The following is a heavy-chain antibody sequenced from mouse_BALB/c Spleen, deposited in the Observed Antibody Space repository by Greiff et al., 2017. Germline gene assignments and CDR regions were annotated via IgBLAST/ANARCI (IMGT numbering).Heavy chain of an antibody. CDR2: ISNGGGST. CDR3: ARHDGAMDD. V-gene: IGHV5-12-2*01. CDR1: GFTFSSYT. J-gene: IGHJ4*01. D-gene: IGHD2-3*01. Sequence: EVKLQESGGGLVQPGGSLKLSCAASGFTFSSYTMSWVRQTPEKRLEWVAYISNGGGSTYYPDTVKGRFTISRDNAKNTLYLQMSSLKSEDTAMYYCARHDGAMDDWGQGTSVTVSS.